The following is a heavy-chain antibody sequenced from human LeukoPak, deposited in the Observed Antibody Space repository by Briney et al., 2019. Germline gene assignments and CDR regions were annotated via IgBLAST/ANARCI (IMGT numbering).Heavy chain of an antibody. V-gene: IGHV4-59*01. CDR2: IYHIGST. CDR1: GGSITSYY. J-gene: IGHJ4*02. Sequence: SETLSLTCTVSGGSITSYYWSWIRQPPGKGLEWIGYIYHIGSTNYNPSLKSRVTISIDTAKNQFSLKVSSVTAADTAVYYCVRGRGLWFGESAHDYWGQGALVTVSS. D-gene: IGHD3-10*01. CDR3: VRGRGLWFGESAHDY.